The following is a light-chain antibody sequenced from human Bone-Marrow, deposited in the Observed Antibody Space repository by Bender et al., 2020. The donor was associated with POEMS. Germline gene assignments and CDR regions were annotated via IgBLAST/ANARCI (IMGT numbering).Light chain of an antibody. CDR2: SGH. J-gene: IGLJ1*01. Sequence: QSVLTQPPSASGTPGQRVTISCSGGSSNIGAHAVNWYQHLPGTAPKLLIYSGHRRPSEVPDRFSGSRSGTSASLAISGLQAEDEADYYCCSYVGSSTFYVFGTETKVTVL. CDR3: CSYVGSSTFYV. CDR1: SSNIGAHA. V-gene: IGLV1-44*01.